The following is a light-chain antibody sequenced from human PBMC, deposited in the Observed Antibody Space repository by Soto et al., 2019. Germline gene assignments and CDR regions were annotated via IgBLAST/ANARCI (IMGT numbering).Light chain of an antibody. CDR2: DAS. Sequence: DIVLTQSPATLSLSPGERATLSCRASQSVSSSLAWYQQKPGQTPRLLIYDASNRATGMPARFNGSGSVTDFTLTVSSLEPEDFAVYYCHQRTNWPLTFGGGTKVEIK. J-gene: IGKJ4*01. CDR3: HQRTNWPLT. V-gene: IGKV3-11*01. CDR1: QSVSSS.